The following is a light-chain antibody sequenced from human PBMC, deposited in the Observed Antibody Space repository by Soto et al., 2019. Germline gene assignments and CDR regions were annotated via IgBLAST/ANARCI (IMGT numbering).Light chain of an antibody. CDR1: QRLNDN. V-gene: IGKV3-15*01. CDR2: GAS. CDR3: QQYDDWPRT. J-gene: IGKJ2*01. Sequence: DILMTQSPATLSVSPGERATLSCRASQRLNDNLAWYQHKPGRPPRLLIYGASNRATGIPARFSGSGSGTQFTLTISSLQSEDFALYYCQQYDDWPRTFGQGTKLEIK.